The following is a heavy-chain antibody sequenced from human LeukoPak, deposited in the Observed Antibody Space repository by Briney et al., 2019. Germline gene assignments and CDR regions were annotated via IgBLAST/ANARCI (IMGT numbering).Heavy chain of an antibody. CDR1: GGSFSGYY. CDR2: INHSGST. J-gene: IGHJ2*01. Sequence: SETLSLTCAVYGGSFSGYYWSWIRQPPGKGLEWIGEINHSGSTNYNPSLKSRVTISVDTSKKQFSLKLRSVTAADTAVYYCARSDRDLWYFDLWGRGTLVTVSS. CDR3: ARSDRDLWYFDL. V-gene: IGHV4-34*01.